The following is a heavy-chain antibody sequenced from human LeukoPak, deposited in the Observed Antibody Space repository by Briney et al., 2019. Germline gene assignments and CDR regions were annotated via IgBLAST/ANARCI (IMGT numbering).Heavy chain of an antibody. D-gene: IGHD1-26*01. Sequence: PGGSLRLSCAASGFTFSNAWMSWVRQAPGKGLEWVGRIKSKTDGGTTDYAAPVKGRFTISRDDSKNTLYLQMNSLKTEDTAVYYCAKDSSALIVGAETWGQGTLVTVSS. V-gene: IGHV3-15*01. CDR3: AKDSSALIVGAET. CDR1: GFTFSNAW. CDR2: IKSKTDGGTT. J-gene: IGHJ5*02.